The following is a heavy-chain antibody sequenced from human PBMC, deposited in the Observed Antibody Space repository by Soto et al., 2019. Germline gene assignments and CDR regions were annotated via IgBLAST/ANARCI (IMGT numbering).Heavy chain of an antibody. J-gene: IGHJ6*02. V-gene: IGHV3-30-3*01. D-gene: IGHD5-12*01. Sequence: PVGSLRLSCAASGFTFSSYAMHWVRQAPGKGLEWVAVISYDGINKYYADSVKGRFTISRDNSKNTLYLQMNSLRAEDTAVYYCARDLIVATRTYYYYGMDVWGQGTTVTVSS. CDR1: GFTFSSYA. CDR2: ISYDGINK. CDR3: ARDLIVATRTYYYYGMDV.